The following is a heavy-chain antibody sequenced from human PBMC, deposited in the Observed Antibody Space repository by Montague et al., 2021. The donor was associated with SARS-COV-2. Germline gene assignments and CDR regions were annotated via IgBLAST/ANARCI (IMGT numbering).Heavy chain of an antibody. CDR2: IYYSGST. J-gene: IGHJ3*02. CDR3: ARGGYYDYAFDI. V-gene: IGHV4-59*01. D-gene: IGHD3-22*01. CDR1: GGSISSYY. Sequence: SETLSLTCTVSGGSISSYYWSWIRQPPGKGLEWIGYIYYSGSTNYNPSLKSRVTISVDTSKNQFSLKLGSVTAADTAVYYCARGGYYDYAFDIWGQGTMVTVSS.